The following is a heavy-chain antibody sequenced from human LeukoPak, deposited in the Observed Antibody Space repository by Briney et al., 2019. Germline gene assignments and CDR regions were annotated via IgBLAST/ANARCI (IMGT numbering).Heavy chain of an antibody. CDR1: GGSVSSYY. CDR2: IYTSGTI. V-gene: IGHV4-4*07. CDR3: ARDSGTTGEVKFDP. J-gene: IGHJ5*02. D-gene: IGHD3-10*01. Sequence: SETLSLTCTVSGGSVSSYYWSWIRQPAGTALEWSGRIYTSGTITYNPSLKSRVTMLVDTSKNQFSLKLSSVTAADTAVYYCARDSGTTGEVKFDPWGQGTLVTVSS.